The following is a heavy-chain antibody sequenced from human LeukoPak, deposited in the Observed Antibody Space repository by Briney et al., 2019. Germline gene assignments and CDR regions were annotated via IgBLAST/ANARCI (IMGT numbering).Heavy chain of an antibody. V-gene: IGHV3-21*01. CDR1: GFTFSSYS. Sequence: GGSLRLSCAASGFTFSSYSMNWVRQAPGKGLEWVSSISSSSSYIYYADSVKGRFTISRDNAKNSLYLQMNSLRAEDTAVYYCARDRGYGDYPTTYYYGMDVWGQGTTVTVSS. CDR3: ARDRGYGDYPTTYYYGMDV. D-gene: IGHD4-17*01. CDR2: ISSSSSYI. J-gene: IGHJ6*02.